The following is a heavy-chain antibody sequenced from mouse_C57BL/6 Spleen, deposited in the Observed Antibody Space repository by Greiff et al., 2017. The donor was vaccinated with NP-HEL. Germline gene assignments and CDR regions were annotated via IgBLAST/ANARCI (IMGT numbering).Heavy chain of an antibody. V-gene: IGHV1-64*01. D-gene: IGHD2-2*01. CDR3: APWLGYAMDY. Sequence: QVQLQQPGAELVKPGASVKLSCKASGYTFTSYRMHWVKQRPGQGLEWIGMIHPNSGSTNYNEKFKSKATLTVDKSSSTAYMQLSSLTSEDSAVYYCAPWLGYAMDYWGQGTSVTVSS. CDR1: GYTFTSYR. CDR2: IHPNSGST. J-gene: IGHJ4*01.